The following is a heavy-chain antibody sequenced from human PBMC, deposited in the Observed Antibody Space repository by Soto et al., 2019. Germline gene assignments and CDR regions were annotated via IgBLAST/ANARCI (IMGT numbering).Heavy chain of an antibody. D-gene: IGHD3-22*01. Sequence: VGSLRLSCAASGFTFSSYGMHWVRQAPGKGLEWVAVIWYDGSNKYYADSVKGRFTISRDNSKNTLYLQMNSLRAEDTAVYYCARRGRKYYDSSGYYYYGMDVWGQGTTVTVSS. CDR2: IWYDGSNK. CDR3: ARRGRKYYDSSGYYYYGMDV. V-gene: IGHV3-33*01. J-gene: IGHJ6*02. CDR1: GFTFSSYG.